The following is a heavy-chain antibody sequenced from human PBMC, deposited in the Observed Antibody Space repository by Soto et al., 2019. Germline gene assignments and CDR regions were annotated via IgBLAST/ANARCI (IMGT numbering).Heavy chain of an antibody. J-gene: IGHJ4*02. CDR1: GFTFGDYY. Sequence: PWGSLRLSCAASGFTFGDYYMIFIGHAPVKGLEWVSYISSSGSTIYYADSVKGRFTISRDNAKNSLYLQMNSLRAEDTAVYYCARDRDGYNLFDYWGQETLVTVSS. CDR2: ISSSGSTI. V-gene: IGHV3-11*01. CDR3: ARDRDGYNLFDY. D-gene: IGHD5-12*01.